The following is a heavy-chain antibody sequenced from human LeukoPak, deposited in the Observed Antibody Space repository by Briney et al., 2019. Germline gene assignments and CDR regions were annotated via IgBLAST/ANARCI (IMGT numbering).Heavy chain of an antibody. CDR3: ARLTGYSSESWFDP. Sequence: SETLSLTCTVSGYSISSGYYWSWIRQPPGKGLEWIGYIYYSGSTNYNPSLKSRVTISVDTSKSQFSLKLRSVTAADTAVYYCARLTGYSSESWFDPWGQGTLVTVSS. CDR2: IYYSGST. J-gene: IGHJ5*02. D-gene: IGHD3-9*01. V-gene: IGHV4-61*01. CDR1: GYSISSGYY.